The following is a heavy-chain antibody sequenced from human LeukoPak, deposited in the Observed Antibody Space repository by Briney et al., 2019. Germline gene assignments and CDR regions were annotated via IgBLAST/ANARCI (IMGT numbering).Heavy chain of an antibody. Sequence: GGSLRLSCAASGFTLSTYNMKWVRQAPRKGLEWVSSISTSSSYIYYADSVKGRSTISRDNARNSLYLQMNSLRAEDTAVYYCARDRDWNSGFDYWGQGTLVTVSS. V-gene: IGHV3-21*01. CDR3: ARDRDWNSGFDY. J-gene: IGHJ4*02. CDR1: GFTLSTYN. D-gene: IGHD1-7*01. CDR2: ISTSSSYI.